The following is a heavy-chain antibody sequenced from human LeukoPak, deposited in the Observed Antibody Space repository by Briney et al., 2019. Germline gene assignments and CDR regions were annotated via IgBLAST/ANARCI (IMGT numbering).Heavy chain of an antibody. CDR3: AKGSPRDQSKVATIYSFDY. V-gene: IGHV3-30*02. CDR2: IRYDGSNK. D-gene: IGHD5-12*01. CDR1: GFTFSSYG. J-gene: IGHJ4*02. Sequence: GGSLRLSCAASGFTFSSYGMHWVRQAPGKGLEWVAFIRYDGSNKYYADSVKGRFTISRDNSKNTLYLQMNSLRAEDTAVYYCAKGSPRDQSKVATIYSFDYWGQGTLVTVSS.